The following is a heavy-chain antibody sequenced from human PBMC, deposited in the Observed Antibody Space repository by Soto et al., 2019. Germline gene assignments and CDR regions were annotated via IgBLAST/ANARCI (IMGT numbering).Heavy chain of an antibody. D-gene: IGHD6-13*01. J-gene: IGHJ6*03. Sequence: SETLSLTCTVSGGSISSGNYYWNWIRQHPGKGLECIGYIYYSGSTYYNPSLKSRVTISVDTSKNQFSLKLSSVTAADTAVYYCARGLAAAAYYYYYMDVWGKGTTVTVSS. CDR3: ARGLAAAAYYYYYMDV. CDR1: GGSISSGNYY. CDR2: IYYSGST. V-gene: IGHV4-31*03.